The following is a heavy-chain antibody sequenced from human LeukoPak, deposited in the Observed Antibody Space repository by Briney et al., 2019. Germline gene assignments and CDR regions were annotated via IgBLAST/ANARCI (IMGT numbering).Heavy chain of an antibody. CDR3: AREGAFDI. J-gene: IGHJ3*02. Sequence: SETLSLTCTVSGVSVSSGSYYWRWIRQPPGKGLEWIGYIYYSGSTNYNPSLKSRVTISVDTSKNQFSLKLSSVTAADTAVYYCAREGAFDIWGQGTMVTVSS. CDR2: IYYSGST. CDR1: GVSVSSGSYY. V-gene: IGHV4-61*01.